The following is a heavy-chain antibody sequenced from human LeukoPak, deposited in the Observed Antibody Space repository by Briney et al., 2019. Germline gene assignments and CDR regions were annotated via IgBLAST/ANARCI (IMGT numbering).Heavy chain of an antibody. CDR2: INPNSGGT. V-gene: IGHV1-2*02. CDR3: ARDPRFGEYVSRYMDV. D-gene: IGHD3-10*01. Sequence: ASVKVSCKASGYIFTGYYMHWVRQAPGQGLEWMGWINPNSGGTNYAQKFQGRVTMTRDTSISTAYMELSRLRSDDTAVYYCARDPRFGEYVSRYMDVWGKGTTVTISS. CDR1: GYIFTGYY. J-gene: IGHJ6*03.